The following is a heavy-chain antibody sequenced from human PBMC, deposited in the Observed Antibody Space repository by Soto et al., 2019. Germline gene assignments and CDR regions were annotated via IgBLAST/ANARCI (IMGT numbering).Heavy chain of an antibody. D-gene: IGHD2-15*01. CDR2: LYYSGST. CDR1: GGSISSGDYY. J-gene: IGHJ6*04. V-gene: IGHV4-30-4*01. CDR3: AREYCSGGSCYWKYYYYYGMDV. Sequence: SETLSLTCTVSGGSISSGDYYWSWIRQPPGKGLEWIGYLYYSGSTYYNPSLKSRVTIPGDTSKNQFSLKLSSVTAADTAVYYCAREYCSGGSCYWKYYYYYGMDVWGKGTTVTVSS.